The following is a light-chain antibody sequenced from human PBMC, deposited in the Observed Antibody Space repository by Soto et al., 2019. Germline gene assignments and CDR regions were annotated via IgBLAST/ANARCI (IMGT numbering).Light chain of an antibody. CDR1: SGSIASSY. V-gene: IGLV6-57*01. CDR2: EDD. J-gene: IGLJ3*02. CDR3: QSYDSSNQV. Sequence: NFMLTQPHSMSESPGKTVTISCTRSSGSIASSYVQWFQQRPGSSPTTVIYEDDQRTSGVPDRFSGSIDGTSNSASLTISGLKTEDEADYYCQSYDSSNQVFGGGTKLTVL.